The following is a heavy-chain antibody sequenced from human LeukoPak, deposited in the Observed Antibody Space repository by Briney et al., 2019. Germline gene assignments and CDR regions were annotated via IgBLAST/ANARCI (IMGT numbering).Heavy chain of an antibody. CDR3: ARGDIVATIGGN. CDR2: TYYRSKWYN. CDR1: GDSVSSNSAA. D-gene: IGHD5-12*01. Sequence: SQTLSLTCAISGDSVSSNSAAWLWIRPSPSRGLEWLGRTYYRSKWYNYYAVSVKSRITINPDTSKNQFSLQLNSVTPEDTAVYNCARGDIVATIGGNWGQGTLVTVSS. V-gene: IGHV6-1*01. J-gene: IGHJ4*02.